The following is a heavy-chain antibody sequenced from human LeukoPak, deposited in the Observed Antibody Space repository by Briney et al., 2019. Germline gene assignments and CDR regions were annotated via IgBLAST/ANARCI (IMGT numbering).Heavy chain of an antibody. CDR1: GGSFSNYY. CDR3: ARGPGTVAHDY. D-gene: IGHD4-23*01. Sequence: PSETLSLTCAVYGGSFSNYYWSWIRQPPGKGLEWIGEINHSGSTNYNPSLKSRVTISADTSKNQFSLKLSSVTAADTAVYYCARGPGTVAHDYWGQGTLVTVSS. J-gene: IGHJ4*02. CDR2: INHSGST. V-gene: IGHV4-34*01.